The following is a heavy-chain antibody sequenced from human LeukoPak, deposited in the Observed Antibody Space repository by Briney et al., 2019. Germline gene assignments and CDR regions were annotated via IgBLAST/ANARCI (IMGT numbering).Heavy chain of an antibody. CDR3: AGSPRYIDPFDY. Sequence: SETLSLSCTVSGGSLSSYHWSWIRQPPGKGLEWIGYTYYSGSTNYNPSLKSRVTISVDTSKNQFSLKLSSVTAADTAVYYCAGSPRYIDPFDYWGQGTLVTVSS. CDR1: GGSLSSYH. V-gene: IGHV4-59*01. J-gene: IGHJ4*02. D-gene: IGHD1-14*01. CDR2: TYYSGST.